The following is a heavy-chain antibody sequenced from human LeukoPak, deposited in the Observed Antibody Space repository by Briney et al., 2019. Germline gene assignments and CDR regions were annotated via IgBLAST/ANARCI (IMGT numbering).Heavy chain of an antibody. CDR3: ARDHGGSSWFYPYYYYGMDV. CDR2: VNRDGSET. D-gene: IGHD6-13*01. J-gene: IGHJ6*02. V-gene: IGHV3-7*03. CDR1: GFALSSHW. Sequence: GGSLRLSCAASGFALSSHWMTWVRQVPGRGPEWVANVNRDGSETCYLDSVKGRFTISKDNAKNSLYLQMNSLRAEDTAVYYCARDHGGSSWFYPYYYYGMDVWGQGTTVTVSS.